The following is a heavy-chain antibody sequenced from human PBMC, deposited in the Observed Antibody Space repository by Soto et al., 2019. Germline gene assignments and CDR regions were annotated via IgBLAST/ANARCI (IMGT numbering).Heavy chain of an antibody. CDR3: ARLQTYYYCYMDV. CDR1: GGSISSYY. V-gene: IGHV4-59*08. CDR2: IYYSGST. J-gene: IGHJ6*03. Sequence: SETLSLTCTVSGGSISSYYWSWIRQPPGKGLEWIGYIYYSGSTNYNPSLKSRVTISVDTSKNQFSLKLSSVTAADTAVYYCARLQTYYYCYMDVWGKGTTVTVSS.